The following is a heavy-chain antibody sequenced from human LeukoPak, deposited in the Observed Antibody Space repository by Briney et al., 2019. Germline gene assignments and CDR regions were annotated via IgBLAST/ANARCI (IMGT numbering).Heavy chain of an antibody. CDR2: MGGRNGRT. J-gene: IGHJ4*02. CDR1: GLTFDKYA. CDR3: TRVGYIDEGIDY. V-gene: IGHV3-23*01. Sequence: PGGSLRLSCAASGLTFDKYAMSWVRQAPGRGLEWVSAMGGRNGRTYYADSVKGRFTISRDNSKNTLYLQMDSLRAEDTAIYYCTRVGYIDEGIDYWGQGTLVTVSS. D-gene: IGHD5-24*01.